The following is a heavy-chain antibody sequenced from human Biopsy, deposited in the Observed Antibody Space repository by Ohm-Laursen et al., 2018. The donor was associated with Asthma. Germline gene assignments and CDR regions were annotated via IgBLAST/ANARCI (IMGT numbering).Heavy chain of an antibody. CDR3: ARCQVGYSSGWSLLLKKIYYSGMDV. Sequence: SSVKVSCKAPGGTFSNFAISWVRQAPGQGLEWLGGIMTVFGTTNYAQKFQGRVTITADESTSTAYMEVTSLRSEDTAIYCRARCQVGYSSGWSLLLKKIYYSGMDVWGQGTAVTVSS. J-gene: IGHJ6*02. V-gene: IGHV1-69*01. CDR2: IMTVFGTT. CDR1: GGTFSNFA. D-gene: IGHD6-19*01.